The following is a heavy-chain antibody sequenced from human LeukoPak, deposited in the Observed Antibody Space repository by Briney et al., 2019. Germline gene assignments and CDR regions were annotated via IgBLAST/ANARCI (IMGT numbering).Heavy chain of an antibody. CDR3: ARHLIVGATTNYYYGMDV. CDR2: IYYSGST. D-gene: IGHD1-26*01. Sequence: PSEILSLTCTVSGGSISSYYWSWIRQPPGKGLEWIGYIYYSGSTNYNPSLKSRVTISVDTSKNQFSLKLSSVTAADTAVYYCARHLIVGATTNYYYGMDVWGQGTTVTVSS. CDR1: GGSISSYY. J-gene: IGHJ6*02. V-gene: IGHV4-59*08.